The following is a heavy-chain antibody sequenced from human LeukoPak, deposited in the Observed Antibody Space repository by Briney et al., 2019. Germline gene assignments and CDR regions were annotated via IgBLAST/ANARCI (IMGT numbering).Heavy chain of an antibody. J-gene: IGHJ4*02. Sequence: GGSLRLSCAASGFTFSSYWMSWVRQAPGKGLEWVANIKQDGSEKYYVDSVKGRFTISRDNAKDSLYLQMNSLRGEDTALYYCARGWATIPDWGQGSLVIVSS. D-gene: IGHD5-24*01. CDR2: IKQDGSEK. V-gene: IGHV3-7*01. CDR3: ARGWATIPD. CDR1: GFTFSSYW.